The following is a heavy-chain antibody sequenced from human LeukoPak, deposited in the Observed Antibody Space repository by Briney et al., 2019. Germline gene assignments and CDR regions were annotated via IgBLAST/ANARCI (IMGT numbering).Heavy chain of an antibody. D-gene: IGHD3-22*01. CDR2: IYRSGST. Sequence: SGTLSLTCAVSGGSISSSNWWSWVRPPPGKGLEWIGEIYRSGSTNYNPSLKSRVTISVDKSKNQFSLKLSSVTAADTAVYYCAIQMYYYDSSGYYYWFDPWGQGTLVTVSS. J-gene: IGHJ5*02. CDR1: GGSISSSNW. V-gene: IGHV4-4*02. CDR3: AIQMYYYDSSGYYYWFDP.